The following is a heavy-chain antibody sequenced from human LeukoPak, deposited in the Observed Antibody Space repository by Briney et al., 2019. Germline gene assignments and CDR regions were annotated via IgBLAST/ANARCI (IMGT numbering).Heavy chain of an antibody. CDR2: IKQDGSEK. CDR1: GFTFSSYW. CDR3: AKDITD. J-gene: IGHJ4*02. V-gene: IGHV3-7*03. Sequence: GGSLRLSCAASGFTFSSYWMSWVRQPPGKGLEWVANIKQDGSEKYYVYSVKGRFTISRDNSKHTLYLQMNSLRAEDTAVYYCAKDITDWGQGTLVTVSS.